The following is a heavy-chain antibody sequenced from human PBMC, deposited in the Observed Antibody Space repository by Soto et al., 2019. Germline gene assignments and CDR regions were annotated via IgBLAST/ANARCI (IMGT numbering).Heavy chain of an antibody. Sequence: GGSLRLSCAASGFTFSSYAMSWVRQAPGKGLEWVSAISGSGGSTYYADSVKGRFTISRDNSKNTLYLQMNSLRAEDTAVYYCATTGYSYAMGDYFDYWGQGTLVTVSS. D-gene: IGHD5-18*01. CDR2: ISGSGGST. CDR1: GFTFSSYA. V-gene: IGHV3-23*01. J-gene: IGHJ4*02. CDR3: ATTGYSYAMGDYFDY.